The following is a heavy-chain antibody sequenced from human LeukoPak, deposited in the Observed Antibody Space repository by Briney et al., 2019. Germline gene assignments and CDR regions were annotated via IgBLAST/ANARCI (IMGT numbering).Heavy chain of an antibody. J-gene: IGHJ4*02. Sequence: GESLKISCEGSGYSFPSYWVAWVRQMRGKGLEWMGIIFPGDSDTRYSPSFQGQVTISAAKSFSTAYLQWSNLKASDTAMYYCARSSTFYDSSGYTLPFDYWGQGTLVTVSS. CDR2: IFPGDSDT. CDR1: GYSFPSYW. CDR3: ARSSTFYDSSGYTLPFDY. D-gene: IGHD3-22*01. V-gene: IGHV5-51*01.